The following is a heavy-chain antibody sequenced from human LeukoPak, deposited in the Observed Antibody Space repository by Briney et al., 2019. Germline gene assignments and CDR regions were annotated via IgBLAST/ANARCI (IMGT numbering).Heavy chain of an antibody. V-gene: IGHV1-2*02. CDR3: ARRFPGIAAATDDY. J-gene: IGHJ4*02. CDR1: GYTFTSYY. Sequence: ASVKVSCKASGYTFTSYYMHWVRQAPGQGLEWMGWINPNSGGTNYAQKFQGRVTMTRDTSISTAYMELSRLRSDDTAVYYCARRFPGIAAATDDYWGQGTLVTVSS. D-gene: IGHD6-13*01. CDR2: INPNSGGT.